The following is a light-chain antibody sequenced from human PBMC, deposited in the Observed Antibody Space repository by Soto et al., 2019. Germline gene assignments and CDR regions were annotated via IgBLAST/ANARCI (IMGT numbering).Light chain of an antibody. Sequence: QSALTQPASVSGSPGQSITIACTGTSSDIGGYNFVSWYQQHPGKAPKLLIYDVGNRPSGVSNRFSGSKSGNTASLTISGLQAEDEAHYYCNSYTSSSTVVFGGGTKLTVL. CDR2: DVG. J-gene: IGLJ2*01. CDR3: NSYTSSSTVV. V-gene: IGLV2-14*01. CDR1: SSDIGGYNF.